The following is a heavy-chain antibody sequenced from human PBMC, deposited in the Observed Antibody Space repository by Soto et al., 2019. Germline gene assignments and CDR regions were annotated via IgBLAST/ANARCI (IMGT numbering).Heavy chain of an antibody. CDR2: ISGSGGST. Sequence: GESLKISCAASGFTFDNYAMNWVRQAPGKGLEWVSAISGSGGSTYYADSVKGRFTISRDNSKNTLYLQMNSLRAEDTAVYYCAKDQDYDYVWGSPGDWFDPWGQGTLVTVSS. V-gene: IGHV3-23*01. J-gene: IGHJ5*02. CDR1: GFTFDNYA. D-gene: IGHD3-16*01. CDR3: AKDQDYDYVWGSPGDWFDP.